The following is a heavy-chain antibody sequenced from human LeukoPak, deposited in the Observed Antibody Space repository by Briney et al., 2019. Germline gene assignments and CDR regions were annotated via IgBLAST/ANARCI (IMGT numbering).Heavy chain of an antibody. V-gene: IGHV4-4*07. CDR3: ARDRRDISIVPTTMGWIDP. CDR1: GGSISSYY. Sequence: SETLSLTCTVSGGSISSYYWSWIRQPAGKGLEWIGRIYRSGNTKYNPSLKSRVTMSVDTSKNQFSLKLSSVTAADTAIYYCARDRRDISIVPTTMGWIDPWGQGTLVTVSS. D-gene: IGHD3-9*01. CDR2: IYRSGNT. J-gene: IGHJ5*02.